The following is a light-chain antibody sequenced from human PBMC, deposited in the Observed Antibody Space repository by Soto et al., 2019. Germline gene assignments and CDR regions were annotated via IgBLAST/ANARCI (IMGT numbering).Light chain of an antibody. Sequence: DIQMTQSPSTLSASVGDRVTITCRASQSISTYLAWYRHKPGEAPKLLIYKASTLERGVPSRFSGSGSGTDFTLTINSLQPEDSAVYYCQQYNNWPPVTFGGGTKVDI. CDR2: KAS. V-gene: IGKV1-5*03. J-gene: IGKJ4*01. CDR1: QSISTY. CDR3: QQYNNWPPVT.